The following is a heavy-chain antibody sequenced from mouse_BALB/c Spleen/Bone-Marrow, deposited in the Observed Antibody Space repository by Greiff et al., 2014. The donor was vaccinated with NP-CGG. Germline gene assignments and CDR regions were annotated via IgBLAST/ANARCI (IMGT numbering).Heavy chain of an antibody. CDR1: GYTFTNSW. J-gene: IGHJ2*01. CDR2: IHPNSGNT. D-gene: IGHD2-14*01. CDR3: ARHHRYAYYFDY. V-gene: IGHV1S130*01. Sequence: VQLQQSGSVLVRPGASVKLSCKASGYTFTNSWIHWAKQRPGQGLEWIGEIHPNSGNTNYNEKFKGKVTLTAGISSSTAYVDLSSLTSEDSAVYYCARHHRYAYYFDYWGQGTTLTVSS.